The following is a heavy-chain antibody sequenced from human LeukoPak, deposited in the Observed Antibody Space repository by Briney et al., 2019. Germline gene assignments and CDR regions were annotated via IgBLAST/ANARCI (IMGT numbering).Heavy chain of an antibody. J-gene: IGHJ6*02. CDR2: INPNTGGT. V-gene: IGHV1-2*02. CDR1: GYTFGAFY. CDR3: ARGLLSGVPPEYYAMDV. D-gene: IGHD3-3*01. Sequence: ASVKVSCKASGYTFGAFYKHWVRQAPGQGLEWVGWINPNTGGTTYAQKFQGRVTMTRDTSISTAYMELSSLRSDDTAVYYCARGLLSGVPPEYYAMDVWGQGTTVTVSS.